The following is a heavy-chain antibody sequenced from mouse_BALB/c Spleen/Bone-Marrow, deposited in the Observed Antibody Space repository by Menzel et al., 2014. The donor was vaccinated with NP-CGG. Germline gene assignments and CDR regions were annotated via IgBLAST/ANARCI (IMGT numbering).Heavy chain of an antibody. Sequence: EAQLAESGAELVKPGASVKLSCTASGFNIKDTYMHWVKQRPEQGLEWVGRIDPANGNTKYDPKLQGKSTITADTSSNTAYLQLSSLTSEATAVYYCARWEYYAMDYWGQGTSVTVSS. J-gene: IGHJ4*01. V-gene: IGHV14-3*02. CDR2: IDPANGNT. D-gene: IGHD4-1*01. CDR1: GFNIKDTY. CDR3: ARWEYYAMDY.